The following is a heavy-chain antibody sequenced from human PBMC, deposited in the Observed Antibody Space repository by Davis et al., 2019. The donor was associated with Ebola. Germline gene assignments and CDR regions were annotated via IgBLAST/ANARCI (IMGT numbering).Heavy chain of an antibody. J-gene: IGHJ6*02. CDR3: ARDLLDGTSLYYYGMDV. CDR2: IWYDGSNK. V-gene: IGHV3-33*01. D-gene: IGHD1-7*01. CDR1: GFTFSSYG. Sequence: GGSLRLSCAASGFTFSSYGMHWVRQAPGKGLEWVAVIWYDGSNKYYADSVKGRFTISRDNSKNTLYLQMNSLRAEDTAVYYCARDLLDGTSLYYYGMDVWGQGTTVTVSS.